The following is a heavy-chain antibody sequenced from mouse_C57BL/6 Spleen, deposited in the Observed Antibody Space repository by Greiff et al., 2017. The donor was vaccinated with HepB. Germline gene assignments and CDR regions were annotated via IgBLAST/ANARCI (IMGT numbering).Heavy chain of an antibody. V-gene: IGHV1-74*01. D-gene: IGHD2-4*01. CDR3: AMGVYDYGFAY. CDR2: IHPSDSDT. J-gene: IGHJ3*01. Sequence: QVQLKQPGAELVKPGASVKVSCKASGYTFTSYWMHWVKQRPGQGLEWIGRIHPSDSDTNYNQKFKGKATLTVDKSSSTAYMQLSSLTSEDSAVYYCAMGVYDYGFAYWGQGTLVTVSA. CDR1: GYTFTSYW.